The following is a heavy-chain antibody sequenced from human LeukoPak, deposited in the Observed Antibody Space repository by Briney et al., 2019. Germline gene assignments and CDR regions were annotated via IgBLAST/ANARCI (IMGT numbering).Heavy chain of an antibody. CDR2: INPSGGST. J-gene: IGHJ5*02. CDR3: ARSPVGHNACFDP. V-gene: IGHV1-46*01. Sequence: ASVKVSCKASGYTFTSYYMHWVRQAPGQGLEWMGIINPSGGSTSYAQKFQGRVTMTRNTSISTAYMELSSLRSEDTAVYYCARSPVGHNACFDPWGQGTLVTVSS. D-gene: IGHD1-26*01. CDR1: GYTFTSYY.